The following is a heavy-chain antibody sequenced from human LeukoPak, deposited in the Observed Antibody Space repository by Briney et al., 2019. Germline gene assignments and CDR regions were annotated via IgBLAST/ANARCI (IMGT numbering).Heavy chain of an antibody. CDR3: AKGIYSSSSYYYYYGMDV. V-gene: IGHV3-23*01. Sequence: GSLILSCAASGFTFSSYAMSWVRQAPGKGLEWVSAISGSGGSTYYADSVKGRFTISRDNSKNTLYLQMNSLRAEDTAVYYCAKGIYSSSSYYYYYGMDVWGQGTTVTVSS. CDR2: ISGSGGST. D-gene: IGHD6-6*01. CDR1: GFTFSSYA. J-gene: IGHJ6*02.